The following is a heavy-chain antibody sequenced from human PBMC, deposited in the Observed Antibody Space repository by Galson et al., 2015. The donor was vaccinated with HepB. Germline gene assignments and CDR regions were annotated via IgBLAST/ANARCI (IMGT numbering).Heavy chain of an antibody. CDR2: IIPILGIA. CDR3: ARASSSMVRGVIVAFDI. CDR1: GGTFSSYA. V-gene: IGHV1-69*10. D-gene: IGHD3-10*01. Sequence: SVKVSCKASGGTFSSYATSWVRQAPGQGLEWMGWIIPILGIANYAQKFQGRVTITADKSTSTAYMELSSLRSEDTAVYYCARASSSMVRGVIVAFDIWGQGTMVTVSS. J-gene: IGHJ3*02.